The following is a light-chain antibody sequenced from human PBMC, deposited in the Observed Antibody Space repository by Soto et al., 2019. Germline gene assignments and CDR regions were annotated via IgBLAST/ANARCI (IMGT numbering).Light chain of an antibody. J-gene: IGKJ1*01. V-gene: IGKV1-17*01. CDR3: LQYSSNPRT. Sequence: DIQMTQSPSSLSASVVDSLTITCRASQAIRYDLGWYQQKPGTAPKRLIYATFTLQSGVPSRFSGSGSGTEFTLTINSLQPEDFATYYCLQYSSNPRTFGQGTKVDIK. CDR2: ATF. CDR1: QAIRYD.